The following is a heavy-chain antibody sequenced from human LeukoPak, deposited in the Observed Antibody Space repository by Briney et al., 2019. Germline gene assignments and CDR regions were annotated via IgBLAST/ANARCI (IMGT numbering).Heavy chain of an antibody. J-gene: IGHJ4*02. CDR3: ARATLITMVRGVCNY. CDR2: INHSGST. D-gene: IGHD3-10*01. CDR1: GGSFSGYY. Sequence: SETLSLTCAVYGGSFSGYYWSWIRQPPGKGLEWIGEINHSGSTNYNPSLKSRVTISVDTSKNQFSLKLSSVTAADTAVYYCARATLITMVRGVCNYWGQGTLVTVSS. V-gene: IGHV4-34*01.